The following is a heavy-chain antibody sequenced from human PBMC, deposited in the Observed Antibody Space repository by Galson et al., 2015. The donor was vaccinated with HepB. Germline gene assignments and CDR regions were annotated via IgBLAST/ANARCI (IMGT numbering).Heavy chain of an antibody. V-gene: IGHV3-48*04. J-gene: IGHJ4*02. CDR2: ISSSSSTI. CDR3: ARTPYVPMAGIGDYALAFDY. D-gene: IGHD4-17*01. Sequence: SLRLSCAASGFTFSSYSMNWVRQAPGKGLEWVSYISSSSSTIYYADSVKGRFTISRDNAKNSLYLQMNSLRAEDTAVYYCARTPYVPMAGIGDYALAFDYWGQGTLVTVSS. CDR1: GFTFSSYS.